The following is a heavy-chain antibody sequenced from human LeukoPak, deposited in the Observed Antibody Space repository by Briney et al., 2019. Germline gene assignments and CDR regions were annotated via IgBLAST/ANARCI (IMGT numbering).Heavy chain of an antibody. D-gene: IGHD2-2*01. V-gene: IGHV3-30*02. CDR2: IRYDGSNK. CDR1: GFTFSSYG. CDR3: ARSYQLLWSTTFFDY. Sequence: PGGSLRLSCAASGFTFSSYGMHWVRQDPGQGLEWVAFIRYDGSNKYYAASVKGRFTISRDNSKNTLYLQMNSLRAEDTAVYYCARSYQLLWSTTFFDYWGQGTLVSVSS. J-gene: IGHJ4*02.